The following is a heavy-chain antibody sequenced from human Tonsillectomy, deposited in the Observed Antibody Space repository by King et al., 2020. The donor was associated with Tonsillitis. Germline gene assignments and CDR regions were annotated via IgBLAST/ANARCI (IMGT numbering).Heavy chain of an antibody. V-gene: IGHV7-4-1*01. D-gene: IGHD3-3*01. CDR1: GYTFTSYA. J-gene: IGHJ6*02. Sequence: QLVQSGSELKKPGASVKVSCKASGYTFTSYAMNWVRQAPGQGLEWMGWINTNTGNPTYAQGFTGRFVFSLDTSVSTAYLQICSLKAEDTAVYYCARDPPPGHYDFWSGYYDTPLYYYYGLDVWGQGTTVTVSS. CDR2: INTNTGNP. CDR3: ARDPPPGHYDFWSGYYDTPLYYYYGLDV.